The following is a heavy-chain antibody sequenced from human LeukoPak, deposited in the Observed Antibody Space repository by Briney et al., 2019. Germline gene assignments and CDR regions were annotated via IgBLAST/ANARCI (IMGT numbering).Heavy chain of an antibody. J-gene: IGHJ4*02. CDR2: INHSGST. CDR3: AGGWRWLQLPFDY. V-gene: IGHV4-34*01. CDR1: GGSFSGYY. D-gene: IGHD5-24*01. Sequence: SETLSLTCAVYGGSFSGYYWSWIRQPPGKGLEWIGEINHSGSTNYNPSLKSRVTISVDTSKNQFSLKLSSVTAADTAVYYCAGGWRWLQLPFDYWGQGTLVTVSS.